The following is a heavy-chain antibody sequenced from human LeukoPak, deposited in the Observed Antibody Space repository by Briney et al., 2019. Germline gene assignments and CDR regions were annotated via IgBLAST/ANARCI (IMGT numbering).Heavy chain of an antibody. CDR2: ISGYNGET. CDR1: GFTFSNYG. Sequence: ASVKVSCKVSGFTFSNYGISWVRQAPGQGLEWMGWISGYNGETNYAQKFQGRVTMTTDKSTNTAYMDLRSLRSDDTAVYYCARTASMIRRSDIDYWGQGTLVTVSS. V-gene: IGHV1-18*01. D-gene: IGHD3-10*01. J-gene: IGHJ4*02. CDR3: ARTASMIRRSDIDY.